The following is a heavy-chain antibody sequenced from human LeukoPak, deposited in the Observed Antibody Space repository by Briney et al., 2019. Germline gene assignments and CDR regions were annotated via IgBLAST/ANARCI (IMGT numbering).Heavy chain of an antibody. D-gene: IGHD6-13*01. CDR3: TRDSRSGYSSRGGDY. Sequence: GESLKISCTASGFNFGDYAMSWVRQAPGKGLEWVGFIRSKAYGGTTEYAASVKGRFTISRDDSKSIAYLQMNSLKTENTGVYYCTRDSRSGYSSRGGDYWGQGTLVTVSS. CDR1: GFNFGDYA. V-gene: IGHV3-49*04. CDR2: IRSKAYGGTT. J-gene: IGHJ4*02.